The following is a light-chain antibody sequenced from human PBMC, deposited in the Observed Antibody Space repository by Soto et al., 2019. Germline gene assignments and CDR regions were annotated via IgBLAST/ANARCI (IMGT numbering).Light chain of an antibody. V-gene: IGKV1-39*01. CDR3: QQSYSTPWT. CDR2: AAS. J-gene: IGKJ1*01. Sequence: DIQMTQSPSSLSASVGDRVTITCRASQSISSYLNWYQQKPGKAPKLLIYAASSLQSGLPSRFSGSGSGTDFTLTISSLQPEDFATYYCQQSYSTPWTFGQGTKVEI. CDR1: QSISSY.